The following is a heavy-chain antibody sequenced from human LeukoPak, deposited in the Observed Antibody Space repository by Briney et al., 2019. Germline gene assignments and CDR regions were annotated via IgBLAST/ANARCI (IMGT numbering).Heavy chain of an antibody. CDR2: IYYSGST. CDR1: GGSISSYY. J-gene: IGHJ4*02. V-gene: IGHV4-59*01. D-gene: IGHD5-18*01. Sequence: SETLSLTCTVSGGSISSYYWSWIRQPPGKGLEWIGYIYYSGSTNYNPSLKSRVTISVDTPKNQFSLKLSSVTAADTAVYYCARSDTAMAYYFDYWGQGTLVTVSS. CDR3: ARSDTAMAYYFDY.